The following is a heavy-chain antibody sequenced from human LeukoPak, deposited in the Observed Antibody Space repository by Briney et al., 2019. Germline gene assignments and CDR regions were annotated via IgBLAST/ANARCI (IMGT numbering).Heavy chain of an antibody. V-gene: IGHV3-74*01. CDR3: ARAGWGGYVNYYFDY. D-gene: IGHD3-3*01. CDR2: INSDESIT. J-gene: IGHJ4*02. Sequence: GGSLRLSCAASGFTFSTYWMHWVRQAPGKGPVWVSRINSDESITTYADSVKGRFTISRGNAKNSLYLQMNSLRAEDTALYYCARAGWGGYVNYYFDYWGQGTLVTVSS. CDR1: GFTFSTYW.